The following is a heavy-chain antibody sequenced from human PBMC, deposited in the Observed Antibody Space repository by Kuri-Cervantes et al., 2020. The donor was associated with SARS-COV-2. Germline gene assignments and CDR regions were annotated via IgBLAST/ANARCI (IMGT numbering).Heavy chain of an antibody. CDR1: GFTFSSYE. J-gene: IGHJ4*02. D-gene: IGHD3-10*01. V-gene: IGHV3-64*01. Sequence: GESLKISCAASGFTFSSYEMNWVRQAPGKGLEYVSAISSNGGSTYYANSVKGRFTISRDNSKNTLYLQMGSLRAEDMAVYYCARDYYGSGSYSGLVGYWGQGTLVTVSS. CDR2: ISSNGGST. CDR3: ARDYYGSGSYSGLVGY.